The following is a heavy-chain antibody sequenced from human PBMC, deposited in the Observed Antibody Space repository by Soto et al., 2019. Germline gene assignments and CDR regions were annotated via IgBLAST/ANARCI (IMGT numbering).Heavy chain of an antibody. V-gene: IGHV3-7*05. CDR3: ASSMGRGGNDY. Sequence: EVQLVESGGGLVQPGGSLRLSCAASGFTFSDYWMSWVRQAPGKGLECVANIKTDGSEKYYVDAVKGRFTISRDNAKNSLYLQMNSVRAEDTAVYYCASSMGRGGNDYWGQGTLVAVSS. CDR1: GFTFSDYW. J-gene: IGHJ4*02. CDR2: IKTDGSEK. D-gene: IGHD3-10*01.